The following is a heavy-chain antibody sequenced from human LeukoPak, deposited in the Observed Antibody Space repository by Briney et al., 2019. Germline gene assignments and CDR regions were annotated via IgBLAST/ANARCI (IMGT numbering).Heavy chain of an antibody. CDR1: GGSISSYY. V-gene: IGHV4-59*01. Sequence: WETLSLTCTVSGGSISSYYWSWIRQPPGKGLEWIGYIYYSGSTNYNPSLKSRVTISVDTSKNQFSLKLSSVTAADTAVYYCASLSFGTEMYYYDSSGLYYFNNWGQGTLVTVSS. D-gene: IGHD3-22*01. J-gene: IGHJ4*02. CDR3: ASLSFGTEMYYYDSSGLYYFNN. CDR2: IYYSGST.